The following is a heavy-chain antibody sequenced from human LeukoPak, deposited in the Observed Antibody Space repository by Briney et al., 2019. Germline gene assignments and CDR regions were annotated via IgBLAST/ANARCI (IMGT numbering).Heavy chain of an antibody. CDR2: IVPIFGTA. D-gene: IGHD2-2*01. J-gene: IGHJ6*03. V-gene: IGHV1-69*05. Sequence: ASVKVSCKASGGTFSSYVISWVRQAPGQGLEWMGGIVPIFGTANYAQKFQGRVTITTDESTSTAYMELSSLRSEDTAVYYCARADIVVVPAAVGLDYYYYYMDVWGKGTTVTVSS. CDR1: GGTFSSYV. CDR3: ARADIVVVPAAVGLDYYYYYMDV.